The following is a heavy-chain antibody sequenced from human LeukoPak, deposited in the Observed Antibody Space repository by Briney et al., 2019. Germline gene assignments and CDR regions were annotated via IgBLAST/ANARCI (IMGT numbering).Heavy chain of an antibody. D-gene: IGHD5-12*01. V-gene: IGHV1-69*13. CDR1: GGTFSSYA. CDR2: IIPIFGTA. CDR3: AREYSGYDKKDAFDI. J-gene: IGHJ3*02. Sequence: SVKVSCKASGGTFSSYAISWVRQAPGQGLEWMGGIIPIFGTANYAQKFQGRVTITADESTSTAYMELSSLRSEDTAVYYCAREYSGYDKKDAFDIWGQGTMVTVSS.